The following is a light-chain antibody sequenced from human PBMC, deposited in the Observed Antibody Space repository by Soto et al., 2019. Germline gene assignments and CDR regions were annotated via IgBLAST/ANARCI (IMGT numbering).Light chain of an antibody. CDR2: GAS. CDR3: QQYNTWPLT. Sequence: IVMTQSPAALSVSPGERATISCRASQGVTTNLAWYQQKPGQAPRLLIYGASNRPTGIPARFIGSGSGTEFTLSMSCLQSKDFAVYYCQQYNTWPLTFGGGTKVEIK. J-gene: IGKJ4*01. CDR1: QGVTTN. V-gene: IGKV3-15*01.